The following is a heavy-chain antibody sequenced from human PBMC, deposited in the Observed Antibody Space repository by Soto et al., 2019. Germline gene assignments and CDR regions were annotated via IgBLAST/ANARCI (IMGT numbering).Heavy chain of an antibody. J-gene: IGHJ4*02. CDR1: GGSFSSYA. CDR3: ASGYYDSSGYSIDY. Sequence: QVQLVQSGAEVRKPGSSVKVSCQSFGGSFSSYAFSWVRQAPGQGLEWMGGLIVILGTTNYAQKFKGRVTFTADESTSTEYMEVSSLESEDTAIYYCASGYYDSSGYSIDYWGQGTQVTFSS. CDR2: LIVILGTT. D-gene: IGHD3-22*01. V-gene: IGHV1-69*01.